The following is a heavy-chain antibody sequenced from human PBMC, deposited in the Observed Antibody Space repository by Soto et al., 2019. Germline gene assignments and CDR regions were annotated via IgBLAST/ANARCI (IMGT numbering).Heavy chain of an antibody. J-gene: IGHJ4*02. CDR1: GFTFSSYG. CDR3: AKDIGSGPLDY. CDR2: ISYDGSNK. D-gene: IGHD3-10*01. Sequence: GGSLRLSCAASGFTFSSYGMHWVRQAPGKGLEWVAVISYDGSNKYYADSVKGRFTISRDNSKNTLYLQMNSLRAEDTAVYYCAKDIGSGPLDYWGQGTLVTVSS. V-gene: IGHV3-30*18.